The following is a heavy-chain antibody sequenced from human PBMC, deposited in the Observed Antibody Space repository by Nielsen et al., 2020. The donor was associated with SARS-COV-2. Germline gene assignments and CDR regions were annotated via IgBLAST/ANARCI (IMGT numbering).Heavy chain of an antibody. J-gene: IGHJ6*03. Sequence: GESLKISCKGSGYSFTSYWIGWVRQMPGKGLEWMGIIYPGDSDTRYSPSLQGQVTISADKSISTAYLQWSSLKASDTAMYYCARSRGVVPEEDYYYYMDVWGKGTTVTVSS. CDR1: GYSFTSYW. V-gene: IGHV5-51*01. D-gene: IGHD2-2*01. CDR2: IYPGDSDT. CDR3: ARSRGVVPEEDYYYYMDV.